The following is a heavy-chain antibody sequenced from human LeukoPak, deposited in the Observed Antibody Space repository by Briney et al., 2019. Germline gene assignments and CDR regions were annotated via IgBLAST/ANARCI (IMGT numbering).Heavy chain of an antibody. CDR2: ISSSGSTI. V-gene: IGHV3-48*03. CDR3: ARETSYSGYAIGYYYYGMDV. J-gene: IGHJ6*04. CDR1: GFTFSSYE. D-gene: IGHD5-12*01. Sequence: GGSLRLSCAASGFTFSSYEMNWVRQAPGKGLEWVSYISSSGSTIYYADSVKGRFTISRDNAKNSLYLQMNGLRAEDTAVYYCARETSYSGYAIGYYYYGMDVWGKGTTVTVSS.